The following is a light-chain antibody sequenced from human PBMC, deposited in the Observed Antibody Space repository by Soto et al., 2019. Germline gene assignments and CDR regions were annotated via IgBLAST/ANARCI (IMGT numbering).Light chain of an antibody. V-gene: IGKV1-39*01. CDR3: QQSYNTLFS. J-gene: IGKJ3*01. CDR2: AAS. CDR1: ESIRSY. Sequence: DIQMSQSPSTLSASLGDRVTIGFRASESIRSYLNWYQQKPGKAPNLLIYAASRLQSGVPSRFSGSGSGTDFTLTISALEPEDFATYYCQQSYNTLFSFGPGTKVDIK.